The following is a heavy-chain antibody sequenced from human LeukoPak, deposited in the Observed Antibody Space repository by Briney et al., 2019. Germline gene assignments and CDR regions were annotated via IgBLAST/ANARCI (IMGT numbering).Heavy chain of an antibody. Sequence: PGGSLRLSCVASGFTVSSNYMSWVRQAPGKGLEWVSVIYSGGTTDYKDSVKDRFIISRDNSKNTLYLQMNSLRVEDTAVYYCARDGGAGWYFDLWGRGTLVTVSS. D-gene: IGHD3-16*01. CDR3: ARDGGAGWYFDL. CDR1: GFTVSSNY. V-gene: IGHV3-66*01. CDR2: IYSGGTT. J-gene: IGHJ2*01.